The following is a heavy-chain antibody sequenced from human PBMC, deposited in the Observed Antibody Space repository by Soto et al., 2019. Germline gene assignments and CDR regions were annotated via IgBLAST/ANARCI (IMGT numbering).Heavy chain of an antibody. D-gene: IGHD3-3*01. V-gene: IGHV1-18*01. CDR3: ARDGAAGATIFGVVLENWFDP. CDR1: GYTFTSYG. J-gene: IGHJ5*02. Sequence: ASVKVSCKASGYTFTSYGISWVRQAPGQGLEWMGWISAYNGNTNYAQKLQGRVTMTTDTSTSTAYMELRSLRSDDTAVYYCARDGAAGATIFGVVLENWFDPWGQGTLVTVSS. CDR2: ISAYNGNT.